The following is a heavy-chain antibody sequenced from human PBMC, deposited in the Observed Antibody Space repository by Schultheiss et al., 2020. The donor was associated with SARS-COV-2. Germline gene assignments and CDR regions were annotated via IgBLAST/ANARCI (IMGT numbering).Heavy chain of an antibody. CDR1: GGSFGGYY. V-gene: IGHV4-59*01. J-gene: IGHJ4*02. CDR3: ARVYDSSGYYGQIDY. D-gene: IGHD3-22*01. Sequence: SQTLSLTCAVYGGSFGGYYWNWIRQPPGKGLEWIGYIYYSGSTNYNPSLKSRVTISVDTSKNQFSLKLSSVTAADTAVYYCARVYDSSGYYGQIDYWGQGTLVTVSS. CDR2: IYYSGST.